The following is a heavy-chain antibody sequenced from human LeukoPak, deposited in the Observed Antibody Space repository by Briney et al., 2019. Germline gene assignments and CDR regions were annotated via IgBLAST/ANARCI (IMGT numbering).Heavy chain of an antibody. CDR2: VHYSGNT. Sequence: PSETLSLTCTVSGDSISSSIYYWGWIRQPPGKGLEWIGSVHYSGNTYYSPSLKSRVTISIDTSKNQFSLKLSSVTAADTAVYYCARARRIFDYWGQGTLVTVSS. CDR3: ARARRIFDY. V-gene: IGHV4-39*01. J-gene: IGHJ4*02. CDR1: GDSISSSIYY.